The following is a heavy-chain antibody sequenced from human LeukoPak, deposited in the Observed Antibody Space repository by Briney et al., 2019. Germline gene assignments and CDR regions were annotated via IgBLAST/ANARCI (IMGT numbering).Heavy chain of an antibody. Sequence: GSLGLSCAASGFTFSSYSMNWVRQAPGKGLGWVSSISSSSSYIYYADSVKGRFTISRDNAKNSLYLQMNTLRAEDTAVYYCARDWTTYSGSQYYFDFWGQGTLVTVSS. CDR3: ARDWTTYSGSQYYFDF. CDR1: GFTFSSYS. D-gene: IGHD1-26*01. V-gene: IGHV3-21*01. CDR2: ISSSSSYI. J-gene: IGHJ4*02.